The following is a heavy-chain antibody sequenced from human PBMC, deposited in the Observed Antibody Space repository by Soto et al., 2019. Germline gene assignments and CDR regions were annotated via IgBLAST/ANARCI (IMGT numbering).Heavy chain of an antibody. J-gene: IGHJ5*02. Sequence: QVQLQESGPGLVKPSETLSLTCTVSGASISTYYWNWIRQPPGKGLEWIGYIHYSGSTDYNPSLTSRIPIPIDPSKNQFSLNMNSVTAADTAVYYGATGRSHGAALPNNLFDPWGQGTLVTVSS. V-gene: IGHV4-59*01. CDR1: GASISTYY. CDR2: IHYSGST. D-gene: IGHD1-26*01. CDR3: ATGRSHGAALPNNLFDP.